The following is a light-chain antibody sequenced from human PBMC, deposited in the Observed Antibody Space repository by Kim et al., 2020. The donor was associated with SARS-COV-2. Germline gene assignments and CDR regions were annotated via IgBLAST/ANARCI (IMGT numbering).Light chain of an antibody. V-gene: IGLV1-44*01. CDR2: SND. J-gene: IGLJ2*01. Sequence: ELTQPPSASGTPGQRVTISCSGSSSNIGRNAVNWYQLLPGTAPKLLIYSNDQRPSGVPDRFSGSKSGTSASLAISGLQSGDEADYYCAAWDNSLNGPEFGGGTKLTVL. CDR3: AAWDNSLNGPE. CDR1: SSNIGRNA.